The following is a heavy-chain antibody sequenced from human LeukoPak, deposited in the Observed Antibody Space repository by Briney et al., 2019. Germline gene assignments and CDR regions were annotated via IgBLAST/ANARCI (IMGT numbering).Heavy chain of an antibody. Sequence: ASVKVSCKASGYTFTGWYMHWVRQAPGQELEWMGWIKPDSGGTDYAQKFQGRVTMTRDTSISTAYMELSRLTSDDTAVYYCARDAETLINWGSADYFDYWGQRTLVTVSS. V-gene: IGHV1-2*02. J-gene: IGHJ4*02. CDR1: GYTFTGWY. D-gene: IGHD7-27*01. CDR3: ARDAETLINWGSADYFDY. CDR2: IKPDSGGT.